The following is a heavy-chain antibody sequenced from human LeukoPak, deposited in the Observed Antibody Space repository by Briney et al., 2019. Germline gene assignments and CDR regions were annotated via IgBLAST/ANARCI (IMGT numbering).Heavy chain of an antibody. CDR2: INSGGDT. CDR1: GFTVSSNY. CDR3: ARASGYSGYDPFDY. Sequence: GGSLRLSCAASGFTVSSNYMSWVRQAPGKGLEWVSVINSGGDTYYADSVKGRFTISRDNSKNTLYLQMNTLRAEDTAVYYCARASGYSGYDPFDYWGQGTLVTVSS. V-gene: IGHV3-53*01. J-gene: IGHJ4*02. D-gene: IGHD5-12*01.